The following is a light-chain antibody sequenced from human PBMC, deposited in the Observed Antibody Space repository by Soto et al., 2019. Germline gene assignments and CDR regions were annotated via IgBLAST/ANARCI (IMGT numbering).Light chain of an antibody. CDR1: SSNIGSTT. Sequence: QPVLTQPPSASGTPGQRVTIACSGSSSNIGSTTVKWYQQLPGTAPKLLIDNNNQRPSGDPDRFSGSKSGTSASLAISGLQSEDEADYYCAAWDDSLNGVVFGGGTKLTVL. CDR2: NNN. CDR3: AAWDDSLNGVV. V-gene: IGLV1-44*01. J-gene: IGLJ3*02.